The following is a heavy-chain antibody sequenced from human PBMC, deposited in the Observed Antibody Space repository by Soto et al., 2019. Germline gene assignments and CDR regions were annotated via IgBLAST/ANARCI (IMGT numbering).Heavy chain of an antibody. V-gene: IGHV5-51*01. J-gene: IGHJ6*02. CDR2: IYPGDSDT. CDR3: AKVTIEVPAPGTAV. CDR1: GYSFTSYW. Sequence: GESLKISCKGSGYSFTSYWIGWVRQMPGKGLEWMGIIYPGDSDTRYSPSFQGQVTISRDNSKNTLYLEMKSLRAEDTAIYYCAKVTIEVPAPGTAVWGQGTTVTVSS. D-gene: IGHD6-13*01.